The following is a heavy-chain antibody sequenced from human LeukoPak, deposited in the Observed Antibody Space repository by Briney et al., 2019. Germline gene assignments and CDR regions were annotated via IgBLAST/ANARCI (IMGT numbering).Heavy chain of an antibody. Sequence: GESLKISCKGSGYSFTSYWIGWVRQMPGKGLEWMGIIYPGDSDTRYSPSFQGQVTISADKSISTAYLQWSSLKASDTAMYYCARQSDYYGSGGYYIDYWGQGTLVTVSS. CDR1: GYSFTSYW. V-gene: IGHV5-51*01. CDR3: ARQSDYYGSGGYYIDY. D-gene: IGHD3-10*01. CDR2: IYPGDSDT. J-gene: IGHJ4*02.